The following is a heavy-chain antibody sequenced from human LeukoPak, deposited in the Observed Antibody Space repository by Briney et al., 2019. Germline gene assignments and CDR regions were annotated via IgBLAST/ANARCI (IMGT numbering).Heavy chain of an antibody. J-gene: IGHJ5*02. CDR3: AKDFMITFGGVIAH. CDR1: GSTFSPYS. CDR2: VGGSVLGGKK. Sequence: GGSLRLSCAASGSTFSPYSMSWFRQAPGKGLEWVSSVGGSVLGGKKYYTDSVKGRFTISRDNSKNTVYLQMNSLRAEDTAVYYCAKDFMITFGGVIAHWGQGTLVTVSS. D-gene: IGHD3-16*01. V-gene: IGHV3-23*01.